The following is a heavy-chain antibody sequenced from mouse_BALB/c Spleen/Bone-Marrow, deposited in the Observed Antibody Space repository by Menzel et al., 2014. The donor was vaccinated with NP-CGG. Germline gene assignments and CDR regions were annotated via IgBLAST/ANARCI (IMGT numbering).Heavy chain of an antibody. V-gene: IGHV5-4*02. CDR2: ISDGGSYT. CDR3: ARDRGGITPFDY. CDR1: GFTFSDYY. J-gene: IGHJ2*01. D-gene: IGHD2-4*01. Sequence: EVQLVESGGGLVKPGGSLKLSCAASGFTFSDYYMHWVRQTPEERLEWVATISDGGSYTYYPDSVKGRFTISRDNAKNNLYLQMSSLKSEDTAMYYCARDRGGITPFDYWGQGTTLTVSS.